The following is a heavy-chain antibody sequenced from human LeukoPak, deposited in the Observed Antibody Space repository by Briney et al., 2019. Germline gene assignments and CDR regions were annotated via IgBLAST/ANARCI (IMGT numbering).Heavy chain of an antibody. Sequence: SETLSLTCTVSGASISSYYWSWIRQPPGKGLEWIGHIFASGSTNYNPSLKSRVTISVDTSKNHLSLKLISVTAADTAVYYCAGPGFLGAGKRSWFDPWGQGTLVTVSS. CDR1: GASISSYY. D-gene: IGHD6-13*01. CDR2: IFASGST. J-gene: IGHJ5*02. V-gene: IGHV4-4*09. CDR3: AGPGFLGAGKRSWFDP.